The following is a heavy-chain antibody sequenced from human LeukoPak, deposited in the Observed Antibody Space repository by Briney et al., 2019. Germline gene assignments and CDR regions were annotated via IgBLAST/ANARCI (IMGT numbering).Heavy chain of an antibody. V-gene: IGHV3-74*01. J-gene: IGHJ4*02. Sequence: GGSLRLSCAASGFTFSSYWMHWVRQAPGKGLVWVSRINSDGSSTSYADSVKGRFTISRDNAKNTLYLQMNSLRAEDTAVYYSARGGGSQYYFDYWGQGTLVTVSS. CDR1: GFTFSSYW. D-gene: IGHD3-16*01. CDR2: INSDGSST. CDR3: ARGGGSQYYFDY.